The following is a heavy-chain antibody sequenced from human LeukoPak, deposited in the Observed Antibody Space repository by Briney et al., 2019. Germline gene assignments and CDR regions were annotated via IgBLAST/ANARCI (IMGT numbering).Heavy chain of an antibody. D-gene: IGHD6-6*01. CDR3: AREWRGIASHYHGMDV. CDR2: LGTNGDA. Sequence: PGGSLRLSCVASGFSFSYYDMYWVRQAAGRGLEWVSALGTNGDAYYLGSVRGRFTISRENVKNSLYLQMNSLGVEDTAVYYCAREWRGIASHYHGMDVWGQGTTVTVSS. CDR1: GFSFSYYD. V-gene: IGHV3-13*01. J-gene: IGHJ6*02.